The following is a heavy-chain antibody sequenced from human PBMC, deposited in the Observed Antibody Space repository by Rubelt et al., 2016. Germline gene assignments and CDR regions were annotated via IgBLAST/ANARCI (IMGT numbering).Heavy chain of an antibody. J-gene: IGHJ4*02. CDR3: ARGYLSNSFDY. Sequence: GSLRLSCAASGFTFTTAGMTWIRQAPGKGLEWVSSISGSGGSTYYADSVKGRFTISRDNAKSSLYLQMDNLRAEDTAVYYCARGYLSNSFDYWGQGTLVTVSS. V-gene: IGHV3-23*01. D-gene: IGHD4-11*01. CDR1: GFTFTTAG. CDR2: ISGSGGST.